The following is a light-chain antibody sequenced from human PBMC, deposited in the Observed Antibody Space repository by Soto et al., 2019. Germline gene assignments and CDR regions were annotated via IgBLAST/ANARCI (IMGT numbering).Light chain of an antibody. CDR2: EVN. CDR3: SSYAGSSNV. CDR1: SCDVGGYNY. V-gene: IGLV2-8*01. J-gene: IGLJ1*01. Sequence: QSVLTQPPSASGSPGQSVAIPCTGTSCDVGGYNYVSWYQQHPGKAPKLMIYEVNKRPSGVPDRFSGSKSGNTASLTVSGLQAEDEADYYCSSYAGSSNVFGTGTKVTVL.